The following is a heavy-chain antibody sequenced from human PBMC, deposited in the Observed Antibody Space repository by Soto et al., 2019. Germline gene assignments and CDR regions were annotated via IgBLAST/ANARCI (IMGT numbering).Heavy chain of an antibody. Sequence: PGESLKISCKVSGYRFNNYLITCVRQMPGKGLEWLARIDPSDSYTNYSPSFEGRVTVSVDKSTSTAYLQWSSLQASDTATYYCATLANLPQYYLGIDVWGQGPTVNVSS. CDR3: ATLANLPQYYLGIDV. CDR2: IDPSDSYT. D-gene: IGHD2-8*01. J-gene: IGHJ6*01. V-gene: IGHV5-10-1*01. CDR1: GYRFNNYL.